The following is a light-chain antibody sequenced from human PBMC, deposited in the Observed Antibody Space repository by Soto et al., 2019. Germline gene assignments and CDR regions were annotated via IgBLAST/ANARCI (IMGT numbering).Light chain of an antibody. CDR2: DAS. CDR3: HQYHIWPPWT. Sequence: EIEMTQSPATLSVSPGERATLSCRSSQSVGRKLAWYQQKPGQAPRLLIYDASNRAMGVPARFSGSGSGTEFTLTISSLQSEDVAVYPCHQYHIWPPWTFGQGTKVEI. CDR1: QSVGRK. J-gene: IGKJ1*01. V-gene: IGKV3-15*01.